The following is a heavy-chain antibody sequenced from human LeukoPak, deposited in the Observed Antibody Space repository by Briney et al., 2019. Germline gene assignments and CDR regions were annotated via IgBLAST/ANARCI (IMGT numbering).Heavy chain of an antibody. J-gene: IGHJ4*02. Sequence: PGGSLRLSCAASGFTFSSYALSWVRQAPGKGLEWVSLISGSGRQTEYGDSVKGRFTISRDNSKNTLSLQMNSLKAEDTAVYYCAKHLRTHVWFFDYWGQGTLVTVSS. CDR2: ISGSGRQT. CDR1: GFTFSSYA. D-gene: IGHD3-9*01. CDR3: AKHLRTHVWFFDY. V-gene: IGHV3-23*01.